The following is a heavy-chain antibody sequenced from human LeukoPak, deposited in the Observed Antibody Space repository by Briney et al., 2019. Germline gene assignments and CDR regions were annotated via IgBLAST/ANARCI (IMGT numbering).Heavy chain of an antibody. CDR3: ARERGSSWYPGGYGMDV. J-gene: IGHJ6*02. V-gene: IGHV1-8*02. CDR2: MNPNSGNT. CDR1: GYTFTSYD. Sequence: ASVKVSCKASGYTFTSYDINWVRQATGQGLEWMGWMNPNSGNTGYAQKFQGRVTMTRNTSISTAYMELSSLRSEDTAVYYCARERGSSWYPGGYGMDVWGQGTTVTVSS. D-gene: IGHD6-13*01.